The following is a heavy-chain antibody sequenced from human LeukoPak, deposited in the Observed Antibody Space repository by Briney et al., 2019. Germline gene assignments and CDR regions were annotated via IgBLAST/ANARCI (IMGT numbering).Heavy chain of an antibody. CDR1: GYTFTGYY. D-gene: IGHD4-4*01. V-gene: IGHV1-2*02. J-gene: IGHJ4*02. CDR3: ARAAGNSAAYYFDY. CDR2: INPNSGGT. Sequence: GASVKVSCKASGYTFTGYYMHWVRQAPGQGLEWMGWINPNSGGTNYAQKFQGRVTMTRDTSISTAYMELSRLRSDDTAVYYCARAAGNSAAYYFDYWVQGTLVTVSS.